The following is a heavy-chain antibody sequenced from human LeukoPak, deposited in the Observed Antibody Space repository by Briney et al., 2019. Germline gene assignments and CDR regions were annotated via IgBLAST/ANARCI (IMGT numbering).Heavy chain of an antibody. J-gene: IGHJ4*02. D-gene: IGHD1-20*01. CDR3: ARDFNWSGPGVFDY. CDR1: GFTFSSYG. CDR2: IWYDGSKK. V-gene: IGHV3-33*01. Sequence: GGSLRLSCAASGFTFSSYGMHWVRQAPGKGLEWVAVIWYDGSKKFYADSVKGRFTISRDNSKNTVYLQMNSLRAEDTAVYYCARDFNWSGPGVFDYWGQGTLVTVSS.